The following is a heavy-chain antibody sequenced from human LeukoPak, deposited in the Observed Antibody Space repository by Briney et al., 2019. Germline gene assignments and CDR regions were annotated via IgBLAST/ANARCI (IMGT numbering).Heavy chain of an antibody. CDR3: ARSISTGGFRLDY. J-gene: IGHJ4*02. Sequence: SQTLSLTCAIAGDSVSRNCAAWNWIRQSPSRGLEWLGRTYYRSKWYFDYAVSVEGRITINPDTSKNQFFLHLNSLTPEDTAVYYCARSISTGGFRLDYWGQGTLVTVSS. V-gene: IGHV6-1*01. D-gene: IGHD2-2*01. CDR1: GDSVSRNCAA. CDR2: TYYRSKWYF.